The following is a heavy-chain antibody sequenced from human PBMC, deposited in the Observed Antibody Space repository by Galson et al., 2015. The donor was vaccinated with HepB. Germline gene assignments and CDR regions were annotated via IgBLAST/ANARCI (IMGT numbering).Heavy chain of an antibody. D-gene: IGHD4-17*01. CDR1: GGSISNNNYY. J-gene: IGHJ4*02. CDR3: ARLGPTVTTAF. Sequence: ETLSLTCDVSGGSISNNNYYWAWIRQPPGKGLEWIAHIYYDGSTYYNPSLKSRVSISIHTSKNQFSLIVHSLTAADTAVYLCARLGPTVTTAFWGQGTLVTVSS. V-gene: IGHV4-39*01. CDR2: IYYDGST.